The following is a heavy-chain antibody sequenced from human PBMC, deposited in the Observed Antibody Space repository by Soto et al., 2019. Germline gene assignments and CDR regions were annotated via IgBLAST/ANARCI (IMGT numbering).Heavy chain of an antibody. CDR1: GFTFSSYA. D-gene: IGHD6-13*01. J-gene: IGHJ6*02. V-gene: IGHV3-23*01. CDR3: AKDSVAAAGHYYYYGMDV. CDR2: ISGSGGST. Sequence: EVQLLESGGGLVQPGGSLRLSCAASGFTFSSYAMSWVRQAPGKGLEWVSAISGSGGSTYYADSVKGRFTISRDNSKNTLYLQMNSLRAEDTAVYYWAKDSVAAAGHYYYYGMDVWGQGTTVTVSS.